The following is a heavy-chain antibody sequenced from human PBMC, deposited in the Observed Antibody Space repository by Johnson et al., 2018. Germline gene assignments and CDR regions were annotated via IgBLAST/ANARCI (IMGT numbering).Heavy chain of an antibody. CDR3: AREGNGDHGMDV. CDR2: IWYDGSQK. D-gene: IGHD4-17*01. J-gene: IGHJ6*02. V-gene: IGHV3-33*01. CDR1: GFVFSGFA. Sequence: QVQLVQSGGGVVQPGRSLRLSCAASGFVFSGFAMHWVRQPPGKGLEGVAIIWYDGSQKYYADFVKGRLTISRDNSKNIVYLGMSSLGVDDTAVYFCAREGNGDHGMDVWGQGTTVSVSS.